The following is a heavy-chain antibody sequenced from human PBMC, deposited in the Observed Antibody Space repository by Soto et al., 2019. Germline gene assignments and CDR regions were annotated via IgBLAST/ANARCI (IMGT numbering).Heavy chain of an antibody. CDR1: GFTFSKAY. CDR3: VTRFTAVATARFDY. J-gene: IGHJ4*02. D-gene: IGHD2-21*02. CDR2: IDSKIDADKT. V-gene: IGHV3-15*04. Sequence: EVQLVESGGGLVKPGGSLRLSCTASGFTFSKAYMNWVRQAPGKGLEWVGQIDSKIDADKTDFAAPVKGRFTLSRDDSKNTVYLQMDGLEIEDTALYSWVTRFTAVATARFDYLGQGTLVNVSP.